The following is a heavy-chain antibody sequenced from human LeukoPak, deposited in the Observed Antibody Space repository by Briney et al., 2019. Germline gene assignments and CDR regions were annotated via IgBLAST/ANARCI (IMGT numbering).Heavy chain of an antibody. D-gene: IGHD3-10*01. CDR3: ARDPSRLLWFGEVRGTRRQYQRWFDP. Sequence: ASVKVSCKASGYTFTSYYMHWVRQAPGQGLEWMGIINPSGGSTSYAQKFQGRVTMTRDMSTSTVYMELSSLRSEDTAVYYCARDPSRLLWFGEVRGTRRQYQRWFDPWGQGTLVTVSS. J-gene: IGHJ5*02. V-gene: IGHV1-46*01. CDR2: INPSGGST. CDR1: GYTFTSYY.